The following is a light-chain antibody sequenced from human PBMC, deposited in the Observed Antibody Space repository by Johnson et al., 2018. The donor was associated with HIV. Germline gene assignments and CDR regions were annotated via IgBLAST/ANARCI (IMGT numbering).Light chain of an antibody. V-gene: IGLV1-51*02. CDR2: ENN. J-gene: IGLJ1*01. CDR1: SSNIGNNY. CDR3: ETWDSSLSAFYV. Sequence: QSVLTQPPSVSAAPGQKVTIFCSGSSSNIGNNYVSWYQQVPGTAPKLLIYENNKRPSGIPDRFSGSKSGTSATLGITGLQTGDEADYYCETWDSSLSAFYVFRTGTKVTVL.